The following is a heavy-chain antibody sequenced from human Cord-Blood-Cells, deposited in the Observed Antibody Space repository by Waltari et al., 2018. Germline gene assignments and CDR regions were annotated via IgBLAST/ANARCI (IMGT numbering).Heavy chain of an antibody. CDR3: ARAKWELHAFDI. Sequence: QVQLVESGGGVVQPGRSLRLSCAVSGFTFSSYGMHWVRQAPGKGLEWVAVIWYDGSNKYYADSVKGRFTISRDNSKNTLYLQMNSLRAEDTAVYYCARAKWELHAFDIWGQGTMVTVSS. J-gene: IGHJ3*02. CDR2: IWYDGSNK. CDR1: GFTFSSYG. V-gene: IGHV3-33*01. D-gene: IGHD1-26*01.